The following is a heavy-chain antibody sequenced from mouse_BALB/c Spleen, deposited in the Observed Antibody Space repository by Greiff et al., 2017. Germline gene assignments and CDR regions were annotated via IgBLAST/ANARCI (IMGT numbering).Heavy chain of an antibody. Sequence: EVKVVESGGGLVKPGGSLKLSCAASGFTFSSYAMSWVRQTPEKRLEWVASISSGGSTYYPASVKGRFTISRDNARNILYLQMSSLRSEDTAMYYCARNSPLAYWGQGTLVTVSA. J-gene: IGHJ3*01. CDR2: ISSGGST. V-gene: IGHV5-6-5*01. CDR3: ARNSPLAY. CDR1: GFTFSSYA.